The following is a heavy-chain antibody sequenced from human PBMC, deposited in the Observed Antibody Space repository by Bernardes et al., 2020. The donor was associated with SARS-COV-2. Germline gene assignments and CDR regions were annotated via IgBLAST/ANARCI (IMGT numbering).Heavy chain of an antibody. J-gene: IGHJ4*02. CDR1: GYTVARHW. CDR3: ARATSGVTHPYHLDT. D-gene: IGHD2-21*02. V-gene: IGHV5-51*01. Sequence: GEYLKSSCNVSGYTVARHWIAWVRPIPGKGLEWMGIIYPGDYDTRYSPSFQGQVTISVDKSISTAYLQWNILSAQDTAMYFCARATSGVTHPYHLDTWGQGTLVTVSS. CDR2: IYPGDYDT.